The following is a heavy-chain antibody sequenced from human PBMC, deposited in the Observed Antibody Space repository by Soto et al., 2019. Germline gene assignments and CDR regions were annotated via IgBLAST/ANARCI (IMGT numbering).Heavy chain of an antibody. V-gene: IGHV1-18*01. D-gene: IGHD4-17*01. J-gene: IGHJ4*02. Sequence: QVQLVQSGAEVKKPGASVKVSCKASGYTFTSYGISWVRQAPGQGLEWMGWISDYNGNTNYAQKLQGRVTMTTDTSTSTAYMELRSLRSDDTAVYYCAREVLDYGDYVDFDYWGQGTLVTVSS. CDR3: AREVLDYGDYVDFDY. CDR2: ISDYNGNT. CDR1: GYTFTSYG.